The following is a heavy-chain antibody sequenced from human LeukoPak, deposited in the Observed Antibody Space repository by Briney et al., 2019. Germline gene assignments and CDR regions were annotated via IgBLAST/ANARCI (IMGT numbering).Heavy chain of an antibody. J-gene: IGHJ4*02. Sequence: GGSLRLSCAASGFTFSSYSMNWVRQAPGKGLEWVSSISSSSSYIYYADSVKGRFTISRDNAKNSLYLQMNSLRAKDTAVYYCARGLSEDDFWSGYSPLDYWGQGTLVTVSS. V-gene: IGHV3-21*04. CDR2: ISSSSSYI. D-gene: IGHD3-3*01. CDR3: ARGLSEDDFWSGYSPLDY. CDR1: GFTFSSYS.